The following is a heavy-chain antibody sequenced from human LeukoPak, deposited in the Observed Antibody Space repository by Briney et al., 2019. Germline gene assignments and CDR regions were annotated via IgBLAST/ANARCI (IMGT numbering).Heavy chain of an antibody. Sequence: SETLSHTCTDSGGSISSYYWSWIRQPPGKGLEWIGYIYYSGSTNYNPSLKSRVTISVDTSKNQFSLKLSSVTAADTAVYYCARELQSAPYFDYWGQGTLVTVSS. CDR2: IYYSGST. V-gene: IGHV4-59*01. CDR1: GGSISSYY. J-gene: IGHJ4*02. D-gene: IGHD5-24*01. CDR3: ARELQSAPYFDY.